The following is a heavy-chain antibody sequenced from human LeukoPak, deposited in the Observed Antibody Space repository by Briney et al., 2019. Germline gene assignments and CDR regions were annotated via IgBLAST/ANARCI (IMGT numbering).Heavy chain of an antibody. CDR3: ARSYGSGSYSY. V-gene: IGHV4-59*01. CDR2: IYYSGST. CDR1: GGSISSYY. J-gene: IGHJ4*02. D-gene: IGHD3-10*01. Sequence: SETLSLTCTVSGGSISSYYWSWIRQPPGKGLEWIGYIYYSGSTNYNPSLKSRVTISVDTSKNQFSLKLSSVTAADTALYYCARSYGSGSYSYWGQGTLVTVSS.